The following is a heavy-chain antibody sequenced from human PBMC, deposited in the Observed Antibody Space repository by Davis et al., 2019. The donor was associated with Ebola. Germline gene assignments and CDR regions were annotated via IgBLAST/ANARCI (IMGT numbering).Heavy chain of an antibody. CDR3: ARFTVLRWFDP. CDR1: GFTFSSYG. D-gene: IGHD4-17*01. J-gene: IGHJ5*02. Sequence: GESLKISCAASGFTFSSYGMHWVRQAPGKGLEWVAVISYDGSNKYYADSVKGRFTISGDNSKNTLYLQMNSLRAEDTAVYYCARFTVLRWFDPWGQGTLVTVSS. V-gene: IGHV3-30*03. CDR2: ISYDGSNK.